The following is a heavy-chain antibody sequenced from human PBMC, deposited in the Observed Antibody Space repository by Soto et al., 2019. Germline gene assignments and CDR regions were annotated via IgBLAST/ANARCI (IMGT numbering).Heavy chain of an antibody. CDR2: ISYDGSNK. CDR1: GFTFSSYG. D-gene: IGHD6-19*01. CDR3: AKEGVQCLALSFDY. Sequence: GGSLGLSCAASGFTFSSYGMHWVRQAPGKGLEWVAVISYDGSNKYYADSVKGRFTMSRDNSKKTLYLQMNSLRAEDTALYYCAKEGVQCLALSFDYWGQGTLVPVSS. J-gene: IGHJ4*02. V-gene: IGHV3-30*18.